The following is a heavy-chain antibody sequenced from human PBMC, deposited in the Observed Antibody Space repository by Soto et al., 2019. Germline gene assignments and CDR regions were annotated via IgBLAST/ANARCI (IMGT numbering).Heavy chain of an antibody. CDR2: INPSGGST. CDR3: ASHPSYYDFWSRYYPFDY. CDR1: GYTSTSYY. Sequence: GASGKVSCKASGYTSTSYYMHWVRQAPGQGLEWMGIINPSGGSTSYAQKFQGRVTMTRDTSTSTVYMELSSLRSEDTAVYYCASHPSYYDFWSRYYPFDYWGQGTLVTVSS. D-gene: IGHD3-3*01. J-gene: IGHJ4*02. V-gene: IGHV1-46*03.